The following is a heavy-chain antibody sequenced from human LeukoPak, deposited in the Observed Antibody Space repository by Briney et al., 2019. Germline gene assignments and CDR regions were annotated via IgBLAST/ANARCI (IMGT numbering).Heavy chain of an antibody. J-gene: IGHJ3*02. V-gene: IGHV4-39*01. D-gene: IGHD4-17*01. Sequence: SETLSLTCTASGGSISSSSYYWGWIRQPPGKGLEWIGSIYYSGSTYYNPSLKSRVTISVDTSKNQFSLKLSSVTAADTAVYYCARSSTVTPTVLGAFDIWGQGTMVTVSS. CDR2: IYYSGST. CDR1: GGSISSSSYY. CDR3: ARSSTVTPTVLGAFDI.